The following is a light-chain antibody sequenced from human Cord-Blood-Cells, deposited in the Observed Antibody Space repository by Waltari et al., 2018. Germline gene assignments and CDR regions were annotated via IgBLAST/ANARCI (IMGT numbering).Light chain of an antibody. CDR2: DAS. Sequence: DIQMTQSPSSLSASVGDRVTITCQASQDISNYLNWYQQKPGKAPKLLIYDASNLETGVPSRFSGSGSGTDFTFTISSLQPEGIATYYYQQYDNLPYTFGQGTKLEIK. CDR1: QDISNY. V-gene: IGKV1-33*01. J-gene: IGKJ2*01. CDR3: QQYDNLPYT.